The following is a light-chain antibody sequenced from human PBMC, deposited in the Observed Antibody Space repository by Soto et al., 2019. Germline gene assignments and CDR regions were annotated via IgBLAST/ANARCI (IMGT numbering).Light chain of an antibody. Sequence: TVLTQSPATLSLSPGERATLSCKASQSIGNSLGWFQQKPGQAPRLLIDDAFNSATGIPARFTGSGSGSDFTLTIRSLEPEDFGVYYCRQRYNWSLTFGGGTKVEVK. CDR2: DAF. CDR1: QSIGNS. CDR3: RQRYNWSLT. J-gene: IGKJ4*01. V-gene: IGKV3-11*01.